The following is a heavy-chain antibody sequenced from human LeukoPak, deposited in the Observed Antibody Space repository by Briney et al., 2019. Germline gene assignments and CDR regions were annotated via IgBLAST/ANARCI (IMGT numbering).Heavy chain of an antibody. D-gene: IGHD1-26*01. V-gene: IGHV4-59*01. Sequence: SETLSLTCTVSGGSISSYYWSWIWQPPGKGLEWIGYIYYSGSTNYNPSLKSRVTISVDTSKNQFSLKLSFVTAADTAVYYCARDLGGVTDYWGQGTLVTVSS. CDR2: IYYSGST. J-gene: IGHJ4*02. CDR3: ARDLGGVTDY. CDR1: GGSISSYY.